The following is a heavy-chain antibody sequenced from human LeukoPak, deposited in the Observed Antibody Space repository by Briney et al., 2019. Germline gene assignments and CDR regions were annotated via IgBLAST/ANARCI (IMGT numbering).Heavy chain of an antibody. J-gene: IGHJ5*02. CDR3: ARDRGRATWFDP. CDR2: IHYSGST. V-gene: IGHV4-59*01. Sequence: PSETLSLTCTVSGGSISSYYWSWIRQPPGKGLEWIGFIHYSGSTNHNSSLKSRVIISIDTSKNQFSLKLSSVTAADTAVYYCARDRGRATWFDPWGQGTVVTVSS. D-gene: IGHD3-10*01. CDR1: GGSISSYY.